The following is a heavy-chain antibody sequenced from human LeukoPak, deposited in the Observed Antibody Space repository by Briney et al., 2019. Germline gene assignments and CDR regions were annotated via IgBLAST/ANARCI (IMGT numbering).Heavy chain of an antibody. D-gene: IGHD4-17*01. CDR3: ARAGSSTVTMFN. V-gene: IGHV3-21*01. J-gene: IGHJ4*02. Sequence: PGGSLRLSCAASGFTFSSYSMNWVRQAPGKGLEWVSSISSSSSYIYYADSVKGRFTISRDNAKNSLYLQMNSLRAEDTAVYYCARAGSSTVTMFNWGQGTLVTVSS. CDR1: GFTFSSYS. CDR2: ISSSSSYI.